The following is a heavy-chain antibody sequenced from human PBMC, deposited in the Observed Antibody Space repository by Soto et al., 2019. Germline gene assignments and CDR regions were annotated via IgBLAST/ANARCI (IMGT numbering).Heavy chain of an antibody. D-gene: IGHD1-26*01. V-gene: IGHV3-66*01. Sequence: GGSLRLSCAASGFTVSINYMTWVRQAPGKGLEWVSVIYSGGSTYHADSVKGRFTISRDNSKNTVYLQMKSLRAEDTAVYYCARGDLAVGATFPAYFDYWGQGTLVTVSS. CDR3: ARGDLAVGATFPAYFDY. J-gene: IGHJ4*02. CDR1: GFTVSINY. CDR2: IYSGGST.